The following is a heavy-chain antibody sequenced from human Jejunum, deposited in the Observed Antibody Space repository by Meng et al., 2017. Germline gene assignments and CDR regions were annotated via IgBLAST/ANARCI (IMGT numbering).Heavy chain of an antibody. CDR3: ARDGDTYVGGYYFDY. D-gene: IGHD5-18*01. CDR1: GGTFSTYT. J-gene: IGHJ4*02. CDR2: IVPVLGLA. Sequence: QVQLVQAGAEVKKPGAAVKVACKASGGTFSTYTINWVRQAPGPGLEWMGKIVPVLGLADYAQKFQGRVTITADRSTSTAYMELSSLRSEDTAMYYCARDGDTYVGGYYFDYWGQGTLVTVSS. V-gene: IGHV1-69*08.